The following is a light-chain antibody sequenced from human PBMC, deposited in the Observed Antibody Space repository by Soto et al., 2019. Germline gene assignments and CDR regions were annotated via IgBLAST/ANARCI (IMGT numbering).Light chain of an antibody. V-gene: IGKV3-20*01. J-gene: IGKJ1*01. Sequence: TQSPSSLSASVGDRVTISCRASQGIGNALGWYQQRPGQAPRLLIYGISSRATGIPDRFSGSGSGTDFTLTISRLEPEDFAVYYCEQYGSSPRTFGQGTKVDIK. CDR2: GIS. CDR3: EQYGSSPRT. CDR1: QGIGNA.